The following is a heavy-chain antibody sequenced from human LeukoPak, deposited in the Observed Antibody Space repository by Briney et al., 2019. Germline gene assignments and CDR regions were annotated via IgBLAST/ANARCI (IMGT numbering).Heavy chain of an antibody. CDR2: IIPIFGTA. Sequence: SVKVSCKASGGTFSSYAISWVRQAPGQGLERMGGIIPIFGTANYAQKFQGRVTITADESTSTAYMELSSLRSEDTAVYYCARDRCSSTSRYPMRDAFDIWGQGTMVTVSS. CDR1: GGTFSSYA. D-gene: IGHD2-2*01. V-gene: IGHV1-69*13. J-gene: IGHJ3*02. CDR3: ARDRCSSTSRYPMRDAFDI.